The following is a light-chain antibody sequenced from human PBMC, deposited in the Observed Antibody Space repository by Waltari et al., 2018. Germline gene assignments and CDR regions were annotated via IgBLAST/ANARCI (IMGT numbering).Light chain of an antibody. V-gene: IGLV2-14*03. CDR1: SSDVGGHNH. Sequence: QSALTQPASVSGSPGQSITISCTGTSSDVGGHNHVSWYQQHPGKAPKLMISDVTKRPPGISKRFSGSKSGSTASLTISGLQAEDEADYYCNSYTSSTTWVFGGGTKLTVL. CDR2: DVT. J-gene: IGLJ3*02. CDR3: NSYTSSTTWV.